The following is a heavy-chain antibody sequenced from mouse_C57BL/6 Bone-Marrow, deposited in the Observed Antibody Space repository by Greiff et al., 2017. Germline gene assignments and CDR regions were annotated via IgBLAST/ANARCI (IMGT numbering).Heavy chain of an antibody. CDR2: IDPSDSYT. CDR1: GYTFTSYW. CDR3: APYGSLWYFDV. J-gene: IGHJ1*03. V-gene: IGHV1-59*01. D-gene: IGHD1-1*01. Sequence: QVQLQQPGAELVRPGTSVKLSCKASGYTFTSYWMHWVKQRPGQGLEWIGVIDPSDSYTNYNQKFKGKATLTVDTSSSTAYMQLSSLTSEDSAVYYCAPYGSLWYFDVWGTGTTVTVSS.